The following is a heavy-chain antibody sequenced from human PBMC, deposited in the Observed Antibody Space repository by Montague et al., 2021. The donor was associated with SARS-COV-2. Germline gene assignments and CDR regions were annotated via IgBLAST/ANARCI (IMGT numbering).Heavy chain of an antibody. Sequence: CAISGDSVSRKSVAWNWIRQFPSRGLEWLGRTYYRSKWDSDYAESVKRRLVITPDTSKNQVSLQLNSVIPEDTAVYFCASSGITLTGLDAFDIWGQGTMVTVSS. CDR3: ASSGITLTGLDAFDI. V-gene: IGHV6-1*01. D-gene: IGHD3-9*01. J-gene: IGHJ3*02. CDR1: GDSVSRKSVA. CDR2: TYYRSKWDS.